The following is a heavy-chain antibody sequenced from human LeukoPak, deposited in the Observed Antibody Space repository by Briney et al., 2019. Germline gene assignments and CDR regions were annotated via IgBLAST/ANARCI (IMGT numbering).Heavy chain of an antibody. CDR3: AKGRPQHRDYLDH. CDR1: GFTFSDYA. J-gene: IGHJ4*01. D-gene: IGHD1-14*01. CDR2: ISGTGSAT. Sequence: PGGSLRLSCATSGFTFSDYAMSWVRQAPGKGLEWVSVISGTGSATYYADSVKGRFTISRDNSKNTLYLQMNSLRAEDTAVYYCAKGRPQHRDYLDHLGQGTLVTVSS. V-gene: IGHV3-23*01.